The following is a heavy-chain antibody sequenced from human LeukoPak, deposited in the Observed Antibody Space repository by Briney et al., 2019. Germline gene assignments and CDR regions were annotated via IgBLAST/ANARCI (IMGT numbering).Heavy chain of an antibody. CDR1: GGSISSYY. J-gene: IGHJ6*03. D-gene: IGHD3-22*01. Sequence: SETLSLTCTVSGGSISSYYWTWIRQPPGKGLEWIGYIYYSRSTNYNPSLKSRVTISVDTSKNQFFLKLSSVTAADTAVYYCARVLDSGYSYPYYCYYYMDVWGKGTTVTISS. V-gene: IGHV4-59*01. CDR3: ARVLDSGYSYPYYCYYYMDV. CDR2: IYYSRST.